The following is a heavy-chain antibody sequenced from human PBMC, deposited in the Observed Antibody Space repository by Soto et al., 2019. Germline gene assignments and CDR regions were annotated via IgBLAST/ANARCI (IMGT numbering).Heavy chain of an antibody. Sequence: GESLISCKVSGYNFTAFWLGWVRQMPGKGLEWMANIHPLDSETNYGPSFQGQVTISADKSITTAFLHWSNLKASDTGIYFCAKLGFPGAIYFDSWGQGSLVTVSS. J-gene: IGHJ4*02. CDR2: IHPLDSET. CDR1: GYNFTAFW. V-gene: IGHV5-51*01. CDR3: AKLGFPGAIYFDS. D-gene: IGHD6-25*01.